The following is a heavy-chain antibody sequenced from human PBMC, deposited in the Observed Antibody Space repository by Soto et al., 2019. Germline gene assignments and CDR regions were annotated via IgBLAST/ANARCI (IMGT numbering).Heavy chain of an antibody. Sequence: EVQLVESGGGLIQRGGSLRLSCAASGFTFGHYSMNWVRQAPVKGPEWVSYISSDNRTINYADSVKGRFIITRDNAKKSLYLQMHSLRDEDAAVYYCAREGWPLLQSGMDVWGQGTTVTVSS. J-gene: IGHJ6*02. CDR3: AREGWPLLQSGMDV. D-gene: IGHD2-15*01. V-gene: IGHV3-48*02. CDR1: GFTFGHYS. CDR2: ISSDNRTI.